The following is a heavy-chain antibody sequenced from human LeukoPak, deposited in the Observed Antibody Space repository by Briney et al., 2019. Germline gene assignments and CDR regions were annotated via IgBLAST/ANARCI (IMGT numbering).Heavy chain of an antibody. J-gene: IGHJ6*02. CDR2: IYHSGST. V-gene: IGHV4-4*02. Sequence: SETLSLTCAVSGGSISSSNWWSWVRQPPGKGLEWIGEIYHSGSTNYNPSLKSRVTISVDKSKNQFSLKLSSVTAADTAVYYCAREPWADGYNAYYGMDVWGQGTTVTVSS. CDR1: GGSISSSNW. CDR3: AREPWADGYNAYYGMDV. D-gene: IGHD5-24*01.